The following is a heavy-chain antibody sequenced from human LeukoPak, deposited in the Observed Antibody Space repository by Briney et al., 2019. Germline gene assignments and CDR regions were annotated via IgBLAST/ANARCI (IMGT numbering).Heavy chain of an antibody. CDR1: GYTFTDYY. D-gene: IGHD1-14*01. V-gene: IGHV1-2*02. Sequence: ASVKVSCKASGYTFTDYYLHWVRQAPGQGLEWMGWINPNSGGTNYAQTFQGRVTMTGDTSITTAYLELSRLRSDDTAVYYCARIGYNHYFDYWGQGTLVTVSS. CDR3: ARIGYNHYFDY. CDR2: INPNSGGT. J-gene: IGHJ4*02.